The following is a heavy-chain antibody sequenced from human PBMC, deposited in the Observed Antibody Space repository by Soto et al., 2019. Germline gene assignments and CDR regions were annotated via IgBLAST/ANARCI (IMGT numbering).Heavy chain of an antibody. Sequence: GGSLRLSCAASGFTFSDHYMDWFRQASGKGLEWVGRIRNKANSYTAEYAASVKGRFTISRDDSKNSLYLQMNGLKIEDTALYYCVRAGTAYLLDYWGQGTLVTVSS. D-gene: IGHD3-9*01. J-gene: IGHJ4*02. V-gene: IGHV3-72*01. CDR1: GFTFSDHY. CDR2: IRNKANSYTA. CDR3: VRAGTAYLLDY.